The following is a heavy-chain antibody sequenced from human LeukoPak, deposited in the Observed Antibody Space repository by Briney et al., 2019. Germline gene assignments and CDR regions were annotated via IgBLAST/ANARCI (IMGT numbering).Heavy chain of an antibody. V-gene: IGHV3-30*03. CDR2: MSYDGSNK. CDR1: GFTFSSYG. CDR3: ARGRVTVTTQEFDY. D-gene: IGHD4-17*01. Sequence: GRSLRLSCAASGFTFSSYGMHWVRQAPAKGLEWVAVMSYDGSNKFYGDSVKGRFTISRDNSKNTLYLQMDSLRAEDTAVYYCARGRVTVTTQEFDYWGQGTLVTVSS. J-gene: IGHJ4*02.